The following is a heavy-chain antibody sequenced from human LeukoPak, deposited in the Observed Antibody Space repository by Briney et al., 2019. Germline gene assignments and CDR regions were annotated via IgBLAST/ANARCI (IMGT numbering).Heavy chain of an antibody. CDR2: ISYDGSNK. Sequence: GGSLRLSCAASGFTFSSYVMHWVRQAPGKGLEWVAIISYDGSNKYYADSVKGRFTVSRDNSKNTLYLQMKSLRAEDTAVYYCAKGGGYEAQYYYYYLDVWGKGTTVTISS. J-gene: IGHJ6*03. D-gene: IGHD5-12*01. CDR1: GFTFSSYV. CDR3: AKGGGYEAQYYYYYLDV. V-gene: IGHV3-30*04.